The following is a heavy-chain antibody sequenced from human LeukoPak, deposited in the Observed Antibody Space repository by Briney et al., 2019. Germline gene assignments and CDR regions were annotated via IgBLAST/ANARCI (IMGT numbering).Heavy chain of an antibody. CDR2: IYTSEST. V-gene: IGHV4-61*02. Sequence: SQTLSLTCSVSGGSISSSNYYWSWIRQPAGKGLEWIGRIYTSESTNYNPSLKSRVTISVGTSRNQFSLKLSSVTAADTAVYYCARGLWFGDENPPYFDYWGQGILVTVSS. CDR1: GGSISSSNYY. J-gene: IGHJ4*02. CDR3: ARGLWFGDENPPYFDY. D-gene: IGHD3-10*01.